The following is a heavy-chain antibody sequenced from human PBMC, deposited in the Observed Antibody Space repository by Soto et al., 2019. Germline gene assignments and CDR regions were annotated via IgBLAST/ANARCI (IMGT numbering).Heavy chain of an antibody. CDR2: ISGSGGST. CDR3: AKDESGYYDFWSGYPPKYNWFDP. V-gene: IGHV3-23*01. J-gene: IGHJ5*02. Sequence: VGSLRLSCAASGFTFSSYAMSWVRQAPGKGLEWVSAISGSGGSTYYADSVKGRFTISRDNSKNTLYLQMNSLRAEDTAVYYCAKDESGYYDFWSGYPPKYNWFDPWGQGTLVTVSS. CDR1: GFTFSSYA. D-gene: IGHD3-3*01.